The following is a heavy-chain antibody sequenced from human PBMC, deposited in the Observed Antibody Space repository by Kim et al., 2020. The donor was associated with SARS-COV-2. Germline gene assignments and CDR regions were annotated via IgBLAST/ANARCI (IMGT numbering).Heavy chain of an antibody. CDR2: ISRNSDYI. V-gene: IGHV3-21*01. CDR1: EFTFSRYS. Sequence: GGSLRLSCAASEFTFSRYSMNWVRQAPGKGLEWVSTISRNSDYIYYAESVEGRFTISRDNAKNSVYLQMNSLRVDDTARYHCARDLSLGRPGGFDVWGQG. J-gene: IGHJ4*02. CDR3: ARDLSLGRPGGFDV. D-gene: IGHD3-10*01.